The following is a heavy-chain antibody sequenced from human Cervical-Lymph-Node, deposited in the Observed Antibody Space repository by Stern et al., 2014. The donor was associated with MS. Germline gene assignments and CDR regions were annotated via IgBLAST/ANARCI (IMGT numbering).Heavy chain of an antibody. CDR1: GFTFSDYS. Sequence: VQLVESGGGLVKPGGSLKVSCAASGFTFSDYSMNWVRQAPGKGLEWVASVGRSCRYLYYVDSVKGLFTSSRVKAKNSLYLQMNSLRAEDTAVYYCSRGEYCSGGDCYPGVFDYWGQGTLVTVSS. V-gene: IGHV3-21*01. J-gene: IGHJ4*02. D-gene: IGHD2-21*02. CDR2: VGRSCRYL. CDR3: SRGEYCSGGDCYPGVFDY.